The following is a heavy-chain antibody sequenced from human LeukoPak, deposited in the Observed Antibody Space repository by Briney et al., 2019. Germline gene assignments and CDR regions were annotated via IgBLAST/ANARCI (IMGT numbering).Heavy chain of an antibody. CDR1: GFTFSSFS. D-gene: IGHD3-10*01. V-gene: IGHV3-21*01. CDR2: ISDTGSSI. J-gene: IGHJ4*02. CDR3: ARDRGYGWYGDLGY. Sequence: PGGSLRLSCAASGFTFSSFSMNWVRQAPGKGLEWVSSISDTGSSIFYADSVRGRFTVSRDNAKNSLYLQMNSLRSEDTAVYFCARDRGYGWYGDLGYWGQGAAVIVSS.